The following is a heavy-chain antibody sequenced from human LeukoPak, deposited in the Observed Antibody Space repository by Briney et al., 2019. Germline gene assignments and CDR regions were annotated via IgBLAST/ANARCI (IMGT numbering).Heavy chain of an antibody. CDR2: ISAYNGNT. CDR3: ARVLGWGYSSPFDY. V-gene: IGHV1-18*01. J-gene: IGHJ4*02. D-gene: IGHD5-18*01. CDR1: GYTFTSYG. Sequence: ASVKVSCRASGYTFTSYGISWVRQAPGQGLEWMGWISAYNGNTNYAQKLQGRVTMTTDTSTSTAYMELRSLRSDDTAVYYCARVLGWGYSSPFDYWGQGTLVTVPS.